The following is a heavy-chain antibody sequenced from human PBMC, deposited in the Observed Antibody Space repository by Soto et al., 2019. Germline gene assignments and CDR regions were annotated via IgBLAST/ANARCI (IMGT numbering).Heavy chain of an antibody. Sequence: GGSLRLSCAASGFTFSSYWRHWVRQAPGKGLVWVSRINSDGSSTTYADSVKGRFTISRDNAKNSLYLQMNSLRAEDTAVYCCARGDYYDSSGPFSDAFDIWGQGTMVTVSS. CDR1: GFTFSSYW. CDR2: INSDGSST. V-gene: IGHV3-74*01. J-gene: IGHJ3*02. D-gene: IGHD3-22*01. CDR3: ARGDYYDSSGPFSDAFDI.